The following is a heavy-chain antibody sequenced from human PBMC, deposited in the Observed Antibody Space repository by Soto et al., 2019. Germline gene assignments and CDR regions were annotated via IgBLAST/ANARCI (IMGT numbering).Heavy chain of an antibody. CDR2: IKSKTDGGTT. CDR1: GFTFSNAW. J-gene: IGHJ3*02. D-gene: IGHD6-19*01. Sequence: GGSLRLSCAASGFTFSNAWMSWVRQAPGKGLEWVGRIKSKTDGGTTDYAAPVKGRFTISRDDSKNTLYLQMNSLKTEDTAVYYCTTAPIAVAGTAFDIWGQGTMVTVS. V-gene: IGHV3-15*01. CDR3: TTAPIAVAGTAFDI.